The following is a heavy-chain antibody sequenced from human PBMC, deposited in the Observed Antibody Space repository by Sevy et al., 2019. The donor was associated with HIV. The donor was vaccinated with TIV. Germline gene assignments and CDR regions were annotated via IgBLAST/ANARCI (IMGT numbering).Heavy chain of an antibody. Sequence: ASVKVSCQVSGYTLSKLSMHWVRPAPGKGLAWMGGFHEDGESMYAQKFQGRVTMTEDTSTDTAYMELSSLGSEDTAVYYCATDIVVGRDYWGQGTLVTVSS. CDR1: GYTLSKLS. CDR3: ATDIVVGRDY. CDR2: FHEDGES. J-gene: IGHJ4*02. D-gene: IGHD2-2*01. V-gene: IGHV1-24*01.